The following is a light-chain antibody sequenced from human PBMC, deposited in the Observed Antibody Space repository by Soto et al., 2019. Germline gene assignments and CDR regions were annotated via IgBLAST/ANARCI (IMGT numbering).Light chain of an antibody. Sequence: QSGMTRHASGSGSPGQSITVSCTGTSNDIGAYNYVSWYQQHPGKAPKLIIYDVTNRPAGISSRFSASKSGNTASLTISVLQAEDEADYYCCSYKSSSTLYVFGTGTKVTVL. J-gene: IGLJ1*01. V-gene: IGLV2-14*03. CDR3: CSYKSSSTLYV. CDR1: SNDIGAYNY. CDR2: DVT.